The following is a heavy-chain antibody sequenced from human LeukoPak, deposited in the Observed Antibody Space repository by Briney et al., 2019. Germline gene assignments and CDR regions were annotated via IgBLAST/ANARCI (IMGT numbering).Heavy chain of an antibody. J-gene: IGHJ4*02. CDR1: GVSVSGYY. D-gene: IGHD1-14*01. V-gene: IGHV4-59*08. CDR2: VHYTGST. Sequence: PSETLSLTCTVSGVSVSGYYWSWIRQPPEKGLEWIGYVHYTGSTNYNPSLKSRVTISVDRSRNQFSLRLNSLTAADTAVYFCANHPTPITTPGTYYLDNWGRESLLTVS. CDR3: ANHPTPITTPGTYYLDN.